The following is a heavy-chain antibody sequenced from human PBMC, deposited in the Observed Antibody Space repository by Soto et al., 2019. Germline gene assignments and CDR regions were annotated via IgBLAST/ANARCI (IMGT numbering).Heavy chain of an antibody. D-gene: IGHD3-3*01. Sequence: RLSCAASGFTFSSYAMSWVRQAPGKGLEWVSAISGSGGSTYYADSVKGRFTISRDNSKNTLYLQMNSLRAEDTAVYYCAKVLGNDFWSGYYARSDYPGQGTLVTVSS. CDR2: ISGSGGST. V-gene: IGHV3-23*01. CDR1: GFTFSSYA. CDR3: AKVLGNDFWSGYYARSDY. J-gene: IGHJ4*02.